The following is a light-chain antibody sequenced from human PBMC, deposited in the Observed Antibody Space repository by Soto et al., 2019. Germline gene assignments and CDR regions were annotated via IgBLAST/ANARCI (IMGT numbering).Light chain of an antibody. CDR1: SGSIASNY. J-gene: IGLJ2*01. Sequence: NFMLTQPHSVSESPGKTVTISCTRSSGSIASNYVQWYQQRPGSAPTTVIYEANQRPPGVPDRFSGSIDSSSNSASLTISGLKTEDEADYYCQSYDSSNVVFGGGTKLTVL. CDR2: EAN. V-gene: IGLV6-57*03. CDR3: QSYDSSNVV.